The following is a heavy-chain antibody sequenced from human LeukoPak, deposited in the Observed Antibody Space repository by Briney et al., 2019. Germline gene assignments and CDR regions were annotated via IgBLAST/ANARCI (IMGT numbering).Heavy chain of an antibody. V-gene: IGHV3-23*01. Sequence: GGSLRLSCAASGFTFSSYAMSWVRQAPGKGLEWVSAISGSGGSTYYADSVKGRFTISRDNSKNTLYLQMNSLRAEDTAVYYCVKDRWSGSYYGVFDYWGQGTLVTVSS. CDR2: ISGSGGST. D-gene: IGHD1-26*01. J-gene: IGHJ4*02. CDR3: VKDRWSGSYYGVFDY. CDR1: GFTFSSYA.